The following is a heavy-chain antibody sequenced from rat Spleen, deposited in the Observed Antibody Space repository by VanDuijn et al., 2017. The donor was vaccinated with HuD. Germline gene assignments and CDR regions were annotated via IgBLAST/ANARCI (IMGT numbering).Heavy chain of an antibody. CDR3: AREDLGVNY. J-gene: IGHJ2*01. CDR2: INKDSRTI. CDR1: GFNFNDYW. V-gene: IGHV4-2*01. D-gene: IGHD4-4*01. Sequence: EVKLVESGGGLVQPGRSLKLSCAASGFNFNDYWMGWVRQAPGKGLEWIGEINKDSRTIKYNPSLKEKFTISRDNAQNTLYLQMSKVGSEDTAVYYGAREDLGVNYWGQGVMVTVSS.